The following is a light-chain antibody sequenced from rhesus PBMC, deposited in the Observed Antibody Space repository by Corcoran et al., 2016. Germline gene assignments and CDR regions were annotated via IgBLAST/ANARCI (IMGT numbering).Light chain of an antibody. V-gene: IGLV1-85*01. Sequence: QPVRTQPPSVSGAPGQRVPMSCTGTNSNLGGNYVQWYQQLPGTAPKLLIYENNKRPSGVSDRFSGSQSGTSASLTITGLQSEDKAYDYCHSYDNNLSAYIFGPGTRLTVL. CDR3: HSYDNNLSAYI. J-gene: IGLJ1*01. CDR1: NSNLGGNY. CDR2: ENN.